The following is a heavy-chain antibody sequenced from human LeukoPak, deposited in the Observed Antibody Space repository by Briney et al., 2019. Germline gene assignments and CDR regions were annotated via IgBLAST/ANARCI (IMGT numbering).Heavy chain of an antibody. V-gene: IGHV4-59*01. J-gene: IGHJ6*03. CDR1: GGSISSFY. D-gene: IGHD3-3*01. CDR2: ISDSGST. Sequence: SETLSLTCTVSGGSISSFYWSWIRQPPGKGLEWIGYISDSGSTNYNPSLKSRVTISVDTSKNKFSLKLSSVTAADTAVYYCARVIMSSLYYYYMDVWGKGTTVTVSS. CDR3: ARVIMSSLYYYYMDV.